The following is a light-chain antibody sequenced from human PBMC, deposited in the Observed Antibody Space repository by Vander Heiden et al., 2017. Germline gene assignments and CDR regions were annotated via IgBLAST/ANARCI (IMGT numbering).Light chain of an antibody. CDR3: SSYRSTNTPV. CDR2: DVS. V-gene: IGLV2-14*03. CDR1: SSDIATYTF. Sequence: QSALTQPASASGSPGQSITISCTGTSSDIATYTFVSWYQQHPGKAPKLIIYDVSNRPSGLSNRFSGSKSGNTASLTISGLQPEDEADYYCSSYRSTNTPVFGTGTKVTVL. J-gene: IGLJ1*01.